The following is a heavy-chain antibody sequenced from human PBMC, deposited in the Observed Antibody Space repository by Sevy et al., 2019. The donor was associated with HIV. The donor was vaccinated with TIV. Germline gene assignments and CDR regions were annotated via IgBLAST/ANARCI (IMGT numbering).Heavy chain of an antibody. CDR1: GFTFGDYS. CDR2: ISWNSGNI. D-gene: IGHD3-16*01. J-gene: IGHJ4*02. CDR3: ANASGTFWGPLDY. Sequence: GGSLRLSCAASGFTFGDYSMNWVRQAPGKGLEWVSGISWNSGNIGYADSVKGRFTISRDNAKNSLYLQMNSLRAEDTAMYYCANASGTFWGPLDYWGQGTLVTVSS. V-gene: IGHV3-9*01.